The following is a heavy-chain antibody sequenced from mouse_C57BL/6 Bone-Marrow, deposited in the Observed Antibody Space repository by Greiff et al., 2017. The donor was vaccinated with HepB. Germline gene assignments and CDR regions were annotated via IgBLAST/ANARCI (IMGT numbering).Heavy chain of an antibody. D-gene: IGHD3-2*02. J-gene: IGHJ1*03. CDR1: GYSFTGYY. Sequence: VQLKESGPELVKPGASVKISCKASGYSFTGYYMNWVKQSPEKSLEWIGEINPSTGGTTYNQKFKAKATLTVDKSSSTAYMQLKSLTSEDSAVYYCARRLGGYFDVWGTVTTVTVSS. CDR2: INPSTGGT. V-gene: IGHV1-42*01. CDR3: ARRLGGYFDV.